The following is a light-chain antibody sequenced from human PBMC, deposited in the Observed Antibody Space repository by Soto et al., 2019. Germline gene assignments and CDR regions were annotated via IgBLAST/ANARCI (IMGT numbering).Light chain of an antibody. CDR1: QSVSSSY. CDR3: QQYGSSWT. J-gene: IGKJ1*01. V-gene: IGKV3-20*01. Sequence: EIVLTQSPGTLSLSPGARATLSCRASQSVSSSYLAWYQQKPGQAPRLLIYGASSRATGIPDRFSGSGSGTDFTLTISRLEPEDFAVYYCQQYGSSWTVGQGTKVDIK. CDR2: GAS.